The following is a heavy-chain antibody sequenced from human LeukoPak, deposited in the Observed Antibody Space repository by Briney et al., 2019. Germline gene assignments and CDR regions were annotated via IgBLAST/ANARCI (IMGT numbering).Heavy chain of an antibody. V-gene: IGHV3-30*18. CDR2: ISYDGSNK. CDR1: GFTFSSYG. D-gene: IGHD4-17*01. CDR3: AKTMDYGDFGWFDP. J-gene: IGHJ5*02. Sequence: GGSLRLSCAASGFTFSSYGMHWVRQAPGKGLEWVAVISYDGSNKYYADSVKGRFTISRDNSKNTLYLQMNSLRAEDTAVYYCAKTMDYGDFGWFDPWGQGTLVTVSS.